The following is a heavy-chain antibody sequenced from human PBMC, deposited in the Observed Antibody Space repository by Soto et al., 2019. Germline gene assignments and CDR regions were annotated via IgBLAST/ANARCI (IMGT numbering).Heavy chain of an antibody. CDR1: GTSVSSGTYY. J-gene: IGHJ1*01. V-gene: IGHV4-61*01. CDR3: ARVPQYYDSSCQYAEYFHH. CDR2: IKHSGTA. D-gene: IGHD3-22*01. Sequence: SETLSLTCTVSGTSVSSGTYYWSWIRQSPQKRLERIGYIKHSGTADYNTSLKSRVNISVDTSKNQLFVRLSSVTAADTAVYYCARVPQYYDSSCQYAEYFHHWGQGTLVIDSS.